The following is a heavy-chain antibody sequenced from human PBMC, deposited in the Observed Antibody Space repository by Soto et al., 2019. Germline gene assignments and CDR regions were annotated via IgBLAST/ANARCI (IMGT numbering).Heavy chain of an antibody. CDR2: ISGSGGST. CDR1: GFTFSDYY. J-gene: IGHJ4*02. D-gene: IGHD6-19*01. Sequence: VQLVESGGGLVKPGGSLRLSCAASGFTFSDYYMSWIRQAPGKGLEWVSAISGSGGSTYYADSVKGRFTISRDNSKNTLYLQMNSLRAEDTAVYYCAKDLAYSSGSDYWGQGTLVTVSS. V-gene: IGHV3-23*04. CDR3: AKDLAYSSGSDY.